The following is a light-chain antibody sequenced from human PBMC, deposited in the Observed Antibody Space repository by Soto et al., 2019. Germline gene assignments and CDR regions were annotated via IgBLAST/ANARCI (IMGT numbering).Light chain of an antibody. Sequence: EIVLTQSPATLSLSPGERATLSCRASQSVNNYLAWYQQKPGQAPRLVIYDASTRAPGIPARFSGSWSGTDFTLTISSLEPEDFAVYYCQQRSNWHRTFGQGTKLEIK. J-gene: IGKJ2*01. V-gene: IGKV3-11*01. CDR3: QQRSNWHRT. CDR2: DAS. CDR1: QSVNNY.